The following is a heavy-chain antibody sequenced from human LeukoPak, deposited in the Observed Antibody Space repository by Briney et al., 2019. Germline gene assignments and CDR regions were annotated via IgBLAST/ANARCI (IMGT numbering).Heavy chain of an antibody. J-gene: IGHJ5*02. V-gene: IGHV4-59*01. CDR1: GGSISSYH. CDR2: IYYSGST. D-gene: IGHD6-13*01. CDR3: ARGVAAAFFWENPFDP. Sequence: PSETLSLTCTVSGGSISSYHWSWIRQPPGKGLEWIGYIYYSGSTNYNPSLKSRVTISVDTSKNQFSLKLSSVTAADTAVYYCARGVAAAFFWENPFDPWGQGTLVTVSS.